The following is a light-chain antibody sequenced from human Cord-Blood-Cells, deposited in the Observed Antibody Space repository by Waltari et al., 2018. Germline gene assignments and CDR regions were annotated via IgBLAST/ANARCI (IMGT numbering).Light chain of an antibody. V-gene: IGLV2-23*03. J-gene: IGLJ2*01. CDR2: EGS. Sequence: QSALTQPASVSGSPGQSITLSCTGTSSDAGCYNLVSWYQQHPGKAPKLMIYEGSKRPSGVSNRFSGSKSGNTASLTISGLQAEDEADYYCCSYAGSSTFVFGGGTKLTVL. CDR1: SSDAGCYNL. CDR3: CSYAGSSTFV.